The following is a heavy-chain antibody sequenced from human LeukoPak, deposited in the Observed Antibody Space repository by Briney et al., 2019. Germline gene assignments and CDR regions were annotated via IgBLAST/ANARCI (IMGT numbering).Heavy chain of an antibody. CDR1: GGFISSYY. V-gene: IGHV4-4*07. J-gene: IGHJ6*02. CDR3: ARDRRAHALNYGMDV. Sequence: SETLSLTCTVSGGFISSYYWSWIRQPAGKGLEWIGRIYTSGSTNYNPSLKSRVTMSVDTSKNQFSLKLSSVTAADTAVYYCARDRRAHALNYGMDVWGQGTTVTVSS. D-gene: IGHD3-16*02. CDR2: IYTSGST.